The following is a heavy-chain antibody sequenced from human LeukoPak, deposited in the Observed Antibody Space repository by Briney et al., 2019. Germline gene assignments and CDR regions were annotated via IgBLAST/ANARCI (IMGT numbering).Heavy chain of an antibody. V-gene: IGHV4-31*03. D-gene: IGHD1-14*01. CDR2: IHYSGST. J-gene: IGHJ4*02. CDR1: GGSISSGGYY. Sequence: PSQTLSLTCTVSGGSISSGGYYWSWIRQHPGKGLEWIGYIHYSGSTYYNPSLKSRVTISVDTSKNQFSLKLSSVTAADTAVYYCARDITGVFDYWGQGTLVTVSS. CDR3: ARDITGVFDY.